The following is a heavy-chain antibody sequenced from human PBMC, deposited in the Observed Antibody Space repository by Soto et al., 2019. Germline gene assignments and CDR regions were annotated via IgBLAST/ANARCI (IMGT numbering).Heavy chain of an antibody. J-gene: IGHJ4*02. V-gene: IGHV3-64*01. CDR2: ISGNGGST. CDR3: ASGRSSGWETLDY. CDR1: GFTFSSYA. D-gene: IGHD6-19*01. Sequence: EVQLVESGGGLVQPGGSLRLPCAASGFTFSSYAMHWVRQAPGKGLEYVSAISGNGGSTYYANSVKGRFTISRDNSKNTLYLQMGSLRAEDMAVYYCASGRSSGWETLDYWGQGTLVTVSS.